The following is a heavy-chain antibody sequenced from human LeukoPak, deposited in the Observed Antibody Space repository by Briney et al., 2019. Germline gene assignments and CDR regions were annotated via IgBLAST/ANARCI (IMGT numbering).Heavy chain of an antibody. V-gene: IGHV3-30*02. Sequence: GGSLRLSCAASGFTFSGYGIHWVRQAPGKGLEWVAFIRYDGSEKYYADSVKGRFTISRDNAKNSLYLQMNSLRAEDTAVYYCARASESYYYGSGSYGVGYWGQGTLVTVSS. D-gene: IGHD3-10*01. CDR3: ARASESYYYGSGSYGVGY. J-gene: IGHJ4*02. CDR2: IRYDGSEK. CDR1: GFTFSGYG.